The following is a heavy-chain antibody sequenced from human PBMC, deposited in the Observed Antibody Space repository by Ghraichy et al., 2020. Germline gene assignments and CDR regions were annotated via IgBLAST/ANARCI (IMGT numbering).Heavy chain of an antibody. D-gene: IGHD6-13*01. Sequence: GGSLRLSCAASGFTFSSYGMHWVRQAPGKGLEWVAVISYDGSNKYYADSVKGRFTISRDNSKNTLYLQMNSLRAEDTAVYYCAKDREYSSSWYLWYYYYGMDVWGQGTTVTVSS. CDR1: GFTFSSYG. J-gene: IGHJ6*02. CDR3: AKDREYSSSWYLWYYYYGMDV. V-gene: IGHV3-30*18. CDR2: ISYDGSNK.